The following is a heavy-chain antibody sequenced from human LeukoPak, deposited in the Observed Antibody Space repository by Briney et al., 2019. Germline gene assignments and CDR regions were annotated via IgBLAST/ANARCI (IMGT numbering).Heavy chain of an antibody. V-gene: IGHV4-59*01. CDR3: ARGDYYGSSGSITY. CDR1: GGSISSYY. CDR2: IYYSGST. J-gene: IGHJ4*02. D-gene: IGHD3-22*01. Sequence: PSGTLSLTCTVSGGSISSYYWSWIRQPPGKGLEWIGYIYYSGSTNYNPSLKSRVTISVDTSKNQFSLKLSSVTAADTAVYYCARGDYYGSSGSITYWGQGTLVTVSS.